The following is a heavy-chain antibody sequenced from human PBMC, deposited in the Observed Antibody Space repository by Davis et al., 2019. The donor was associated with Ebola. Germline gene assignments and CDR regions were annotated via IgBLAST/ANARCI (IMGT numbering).Heavy chain of an antibody. D-gene: IGHD3-10*01. V-gene: IGHV3-23*01. CDR3: ARDITLRGPFDP. Sequence: PGGSLRLSCEGSGFSFGSQAMSWVRQAPGKGLEWVSVISTSGGSTFYADSVRGRFTISRDNSKNTLFLQMNSLRAEDTAVYYCARDITLRGPFDPWGQGTLVTVSS. CDR1: GFSFGSQA. CDR2: ISTSGGST. J-gene: IGHJ5*02.